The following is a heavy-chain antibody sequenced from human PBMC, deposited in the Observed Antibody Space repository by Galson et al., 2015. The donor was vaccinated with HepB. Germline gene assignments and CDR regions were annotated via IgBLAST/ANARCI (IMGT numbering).Heavy chain of an antibody. CDR3: AKDRGARPGRMPDAFDI. CDR2: ISGSGGST. Sequence: SLRLSCAASGFTFSSYAMSWVRQAPGKGLEWVSAISGSGGSTYYADSVKGRSTISRDNSKNTLYLQMNSLRAEDTAVYYCAKDRGARPGRMPDAFDIWGQGTMVTVSS. D-gene: IGHD3-10*01. J-gene: IGHJ3*02. V-gene: IGHV3-23*01. CDR1: GFTFSSYA.